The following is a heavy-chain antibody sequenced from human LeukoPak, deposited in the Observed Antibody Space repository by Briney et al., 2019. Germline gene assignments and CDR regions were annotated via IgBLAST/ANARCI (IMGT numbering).Heavy chain of an antibody. J-gene: IGHJ4*02. CDR3: ARAIQSHLLKGYFDY. Sequence: PGGSLRLSCVASGFTFSIYSMNWVRQAPGKGLQWVSTIYSDGTPYYADSLKGRFTISRDNSKNTLYLRMNSLRAEDTAIYYCARAIQSHLLKGYFDYWGQGTLVTVSS. V-gene: IGHV3-53*01. D-gene: IGHD2-2*01. CDR2: IYSDGTP. CDR1: GFTFSIYS.